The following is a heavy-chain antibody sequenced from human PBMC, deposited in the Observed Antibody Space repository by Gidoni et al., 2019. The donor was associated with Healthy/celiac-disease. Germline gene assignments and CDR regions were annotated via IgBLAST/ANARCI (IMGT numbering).Heavy chain of an antibody. J-gene: IGHJ4*02. V-gene: IGHV4-61*03. CDR1: GRSVSSGSYH. CDR3: ARMYSGSYYVGFDY. D-gene: IGHD1-26*01. Sequence: QVQLQDSGLGLVQPSETLSLTCTVCGRSVSSGSYHWSWVRQPPGKGLEWIGYIYYSGSNNYNPSLVSRVIISVDTTKNNFSLKLSSVTAADTAVYYCARMYSGSYYVGFDYWGQGTLVTVSS. CDR2: IYYSGSN.